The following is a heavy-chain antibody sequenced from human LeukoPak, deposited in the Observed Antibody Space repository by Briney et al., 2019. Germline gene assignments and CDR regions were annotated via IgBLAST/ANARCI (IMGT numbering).Heavy chain of an antibody. J-gene: IGHJ4*02. CDR1: GVSVSSGSYY. CDR3: AREGYSYGYNY. Sequence: PSETLSLTCTVSGVSVSSGSYYWSWIRQPPGKGLEWIGYIYYSGSTNYNPSLKSRVTISVDTSKNQFSLKLSSVTAADTAVYYCAREGYSYGYNYWGQGTLVTVSS. CDR2: IYYSGST. V-gene: IGHV4-61*01. D-gene: IGHD5-18*01.